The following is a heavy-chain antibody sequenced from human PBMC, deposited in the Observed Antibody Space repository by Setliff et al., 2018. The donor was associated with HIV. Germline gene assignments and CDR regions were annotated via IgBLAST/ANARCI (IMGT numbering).Heavy chain of an antibody. V-gene: IGHV3-48*01. CDR1: GFTFSTYS. J-gene: IGHJ4*02. D-gene: IGHD3-10*01. CDR3: ADPPSGY. CDR2: INREETTE. Sequence: PGGSLRLSCAASGFTFSTYSMNWVRQAPGKGLEWISYINREETTEWYADSVKGRFIISRDNAKNSLYLQMSSLRAEDTAVYFCADPPSGYWGQGTLVTVSS.